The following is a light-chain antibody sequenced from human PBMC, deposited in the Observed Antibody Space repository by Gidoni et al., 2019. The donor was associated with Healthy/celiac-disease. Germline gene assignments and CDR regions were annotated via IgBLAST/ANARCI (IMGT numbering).Light chain of an antibody. CDR1: QGISNY. V-gene: IGKV1-27*01. J-gene: IGKJ3*01. Sequence: DIEMTQYPSSLSASVGDRVTFTCRASQGISNYLAWYQQKPGKVPKLLIYASSTLQSGVPSRFRGSGSGTAFTLTISSLQPEDVSTYYCQTYNSAPPEVSFGPGTKVDIK. CDR3: QTYNSAPPEVS. CDR2: ASS.